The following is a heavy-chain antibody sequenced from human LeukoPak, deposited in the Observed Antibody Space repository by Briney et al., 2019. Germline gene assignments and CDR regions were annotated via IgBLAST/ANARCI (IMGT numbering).Heavy chain of an antibody. CDR3: ARDNGFSLFDY. V-gene: IGHV3-74*01. J-gene: IGHJ4*02. CDR2: INSDGSST. D-gene: IGHD2-8*01. CDR1: GFTFSSYW. Sequence: GGSLRLSCAASGFTFSSYWMHWVRQAPGKGLVWVSRINSDGSSTSYADSVKRRFTISRDNAKNTLYLQMNSLRAEDTAVYYCARDNGFSLFDYWGQGTLVTVSS.